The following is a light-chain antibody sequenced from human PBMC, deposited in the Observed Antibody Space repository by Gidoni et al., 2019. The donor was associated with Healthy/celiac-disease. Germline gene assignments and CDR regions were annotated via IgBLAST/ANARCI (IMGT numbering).Light chain of an antibody. V-gene: IGKV3-11*01. CDR2: DAS. CDR1: QSVSSY. Sequence: EIVLTQSPATLSLSPGERATLSCRASQSVSSYLALYQQKPGQAPRLLIYDASNRATGIPARFSGSGSGTDFPLTISSLAPEDFAFYYCQQRSNWPLTFGGGTKVEIK. J-gene: IGKJ4*01. CDR3: QQRSNWPLT.